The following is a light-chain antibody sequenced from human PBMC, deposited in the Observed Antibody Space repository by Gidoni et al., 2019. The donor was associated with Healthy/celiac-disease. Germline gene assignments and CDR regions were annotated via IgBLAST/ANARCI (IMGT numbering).Light chain of an antibody. CDR2: SNN. Sequence: QSALTQPPSASGTPGQRVTISCSGSSSNIGSNYVYWYQQTPGTAPTLLIYSNNQRPSGVPDRFSGSKSGTSASLAISGLRSEDEADYYCAAWDDSLSGPVFGGGTKLTVL. CDR1: SSNIGSNY. V-gene: IGLV1-47*02. CDR3: AAWDDSLSGPV. J-gene: IGLJ2*01.